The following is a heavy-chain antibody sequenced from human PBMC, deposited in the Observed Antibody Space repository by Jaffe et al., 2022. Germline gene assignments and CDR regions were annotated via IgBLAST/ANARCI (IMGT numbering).Heavy chain of an antibody. D-gene: IGHD6-19*01. CDR1: GFTFSSYG. Sequence: QVQLVESGGGVVQPGGSLRLSCAASGFTFSSYGMHWVRQAPGKGLEWVAFIRYDGSNKYYADSVKGRFTISRDNSKNTLYLQMNSLRAEDTAVYYCAKIPALALYSSGWYYFDYWGQGTLVTVSS. CDR3: AKIPALALYSSGWYYFDY. CDR2: IRYDGSNK. J-gene: IGHJ4*02. V-gene: IGHV3-30*02.